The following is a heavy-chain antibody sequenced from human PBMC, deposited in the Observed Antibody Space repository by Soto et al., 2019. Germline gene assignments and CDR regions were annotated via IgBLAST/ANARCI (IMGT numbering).Heavy chain of an antibody. CDR1: GFTFSNAW. J-gene: IGHJ4*02. CDR3: TTLLWFGELYPTIDY. Sequence: GGSLRLSCAASGFTFSNAWMSWVRQAPGKGLEWVGRIKSKTDGGTTDYAAPVKGRFTISRDDSKNTLYLQMNSLKTEDTAVYYCTTLLWFGELYPTIDYWGQGTLVTVSS. V-gene: IGHV3-15*01. D-gene: IGHD3-10*01. CDR2: IKSKTDGGTT.